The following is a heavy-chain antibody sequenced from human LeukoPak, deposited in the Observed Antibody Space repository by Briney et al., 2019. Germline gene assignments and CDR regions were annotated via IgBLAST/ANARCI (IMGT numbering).Heavy chain of an antibody. CDR3: ARLRLLSFGELQDNDY. CDR2: IYYSGST. Sequence: SETLSLTCTVSGGSISSSSYYWGWIRQPPGKGLEWIGSIYYSGSTYYNPSLKSRVTISVDTSKNQFSLKLSSVTAADTAVYYCARLRLLSFGELQDNDYWGQGTLVTVSS. V-gene: IGHV4-39*01. D-gene: IGHD3-10*01. CDR1: GGSISSSSYY. J-gene: IGHJ4*02.